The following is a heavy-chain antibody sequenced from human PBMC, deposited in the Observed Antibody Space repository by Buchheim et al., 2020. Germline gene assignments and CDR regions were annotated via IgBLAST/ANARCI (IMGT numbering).Heavy chain of an antibody. J-gene: IGHJ6*02. CDR1: GFTFTTYE. D-gene: IGHD3-10*01. V-gene: IGHV3-48*03. CDR2: ISGSGNTI. Sequence: EVQLVESGGGLVQPGGSLRLSCPASGFTFTTYEMNWVRQAPGKGLEWVSYISGSGNTIYYADSVMGRFTISRDNAKNSLYLQMNSLRAEDTAVYHCATKLWFVNYYGMDVWGQGT. CDR3: ATKLWFVNYYGMDV.